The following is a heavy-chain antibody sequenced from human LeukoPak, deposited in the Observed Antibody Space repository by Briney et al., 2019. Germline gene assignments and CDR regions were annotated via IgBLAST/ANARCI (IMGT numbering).Heavy chain of an antibody. CDR2: ISRRGDRT. CDR3: ARRLLTGGVTDFFDF. CDR1: GFTFSRHS. D-gene: IGHD2-21*02. V-gene: IGHV3-23*01. Sequence: GGSLRLLCAPSGFTFSRHSMSWVRQPTGGAREGVAAISRRGDRTTYRDSVKRHFNLPRQISKHRLYLQISTLTVEDTAIYSSARRLLTGGVTDFFDFWGQGALVTVSS. J-gene: IGHJ4*02.